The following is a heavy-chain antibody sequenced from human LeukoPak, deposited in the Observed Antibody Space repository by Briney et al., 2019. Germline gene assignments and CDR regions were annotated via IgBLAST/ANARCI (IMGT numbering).Heavy chain of an antibody. V-gene: IGHV4-61*02. CDR3: AREVGYGSGSYFDY. CDR1: GGSISSGSDY. J-gene: IGHJ4*02. Sequence: SETLSLTCTVSGGSISSGSDYWSWIRRPAGEGLEWLWRIYTSGSTNYNTSRKSRLTISVDTSKNQFSLKLSSVTAADTAVYYCAREVGYGSGSYFDYWGQGTLVTVSS. D-gene: IGHD3-10*01. CDR2: IYTSGST.